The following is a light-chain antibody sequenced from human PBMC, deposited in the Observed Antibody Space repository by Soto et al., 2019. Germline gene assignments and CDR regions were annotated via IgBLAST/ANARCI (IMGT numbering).Light chain of an antibody. CDR3: QQYGSSPWT. V-gene: IGKV3-20*01. CDR1: QSVSSSY. Sequence: EIALTQSPGTLSLSPGERATLSCRASQSVSSSYLASYQQKPGQAPRLLIYGASSRATGIPDRFSGSGSGTDFTLTISRLEPEDFAVYYCQQYGSSPWTFGQGTKVEIK. CDR2: GAS. J-gene: IGKJ1*01.